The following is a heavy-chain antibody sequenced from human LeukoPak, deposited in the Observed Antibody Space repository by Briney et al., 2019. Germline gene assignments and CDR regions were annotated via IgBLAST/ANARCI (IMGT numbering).Heavy chain of an antibody. CDR1: GYTFTGYY. J-gene: IGHJ6*03. CDR3: ARDLSRDIVVVPASYYMDV. CDR2: INPNSGGT. V-gene: IGHV1-2*02. D-gene: IGHD2-2*01. Sequence: ASVKVSCKASGYTFTGYYMHWVRQAPGQGLEWMGWINPNSGGTNYAQKVQGRVTMTRDTSISTAYMELSRLRSDDTAVYYCARDLSRDIVVVPASYYMDVWGKGATVTVSS.